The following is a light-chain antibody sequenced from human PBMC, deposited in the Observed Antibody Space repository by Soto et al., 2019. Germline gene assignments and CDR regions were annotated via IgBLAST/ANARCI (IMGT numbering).Light chain of an antibody. CDR3: MQALQTPQMYT. CDR2: LGS. V-gene: IGKV2-28*01. CDR1: QSLLHSNGYNY. J-gene: IGKJ2*01. Sequence: DIVMTQSPLSLPVTPGEPASISCRSSQSLLHSNGYNYLDWYLQKPGQSPQLLIYLGSNRASGVPDRFSGSGSGTDFTLKISRVEAEDAGVYYCMQALQTPQMYTFGQGTKLEIK.